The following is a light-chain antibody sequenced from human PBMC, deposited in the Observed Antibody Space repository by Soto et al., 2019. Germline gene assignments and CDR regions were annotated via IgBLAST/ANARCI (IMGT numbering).Light chain of an antibody. Sequence: EIVLTQSPGTLSLSPGERATLSCRASQSVSSSYLAWYQQKPGQAPRLLIYGASSRATGIPDRFSGSGSGTDFTLTISRLEPENFAGYYCQQYGGSWAVGQGTKVEIK. CDR1: QSVSSSY. CDR3: QQYGGSWA. CDR2: GAS. J-gene: IGKJ1*01. V-gene: IGKV3-20*01.